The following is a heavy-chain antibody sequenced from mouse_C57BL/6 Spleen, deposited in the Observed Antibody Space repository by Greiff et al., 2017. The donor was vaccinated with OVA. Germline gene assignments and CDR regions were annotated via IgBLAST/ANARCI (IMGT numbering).Heavy chain of an antibody. CDR3: AREGVRLEGAMDY. CDR2: ISYDGSN. D-gene: IGHD2-12*01. Sequence: EVQLVESGPGLVKPSQSLSLTCSVTGYSITSGYYWNWIRQFPGNKLEWMGYISYDGSNNYNPSLKNRISITRDTSKNQFFLKLNSVTTEDTATYYCAREGVRLEGAMDYWGQGTSVTVSS. V-gene: IGHV3-6*01. CDR1: GYSITSGYY. J-gene: IGHJ4*01.